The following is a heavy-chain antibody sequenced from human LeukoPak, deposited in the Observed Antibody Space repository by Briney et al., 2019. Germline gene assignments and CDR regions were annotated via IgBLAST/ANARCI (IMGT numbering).Heavy chain of an antibody. CDR1: GGSISSGGYS. CDR2: IYHSGST. CDR3: ARSADSSDAFDI. V-gene: IGHV4-30-2*01. J-gene: IGHJ3*02. Sequence: SETVSLTCAVSGGSISSGGYSWSWIRQPPGKGLEWIGYIYHSGSTYYNPSLKSRVTISVDRSKNQFSLKLSSVTAADTAVYDCARSADSSDAFDIWGQGTMVTVSS. D-gene: IGHD3-22*01.